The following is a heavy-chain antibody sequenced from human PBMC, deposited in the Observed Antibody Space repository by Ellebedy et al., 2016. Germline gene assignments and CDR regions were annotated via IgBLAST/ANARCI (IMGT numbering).Heavy chain of an antibody. Sequence: ASVKVSXXASGYTFTSYYMHWVRQAPGQGLEWMGIINPSGGSTSYAQKFQGRVTMTRDTSTSTVYMELSSLRSEDTAVYYCVRDWRGEENLRGPDGFDLWGRGTMVTVSS. D-gene: IGHD2-21*01. V-gene: IGHV1-46*01. CDR3: VRDWRGEENLRGPDGFDL. CDR1: GYTFTSYY. CDR2: INPSGGST. J-gene: IGHJ3*01.